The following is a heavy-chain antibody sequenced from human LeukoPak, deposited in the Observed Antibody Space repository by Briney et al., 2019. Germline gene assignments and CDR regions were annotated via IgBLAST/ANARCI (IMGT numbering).Heavy chain of an antibody. CDR2: IYYSGST. Sequence: PSETLSLTCTVSGGSISSYFWSWIRQPPGKGLEWIGYIYYSGSTNYNPSLKSRVTISLDTSKNQLSLKLSSVTAADTAVYYCARDGDCSRGSCYFPRCGMDVWGKGATVTVSS. V-gene: IGHV4-59*01. CDR1: GGSISSYF. CDR3: ARDGDCSRGSCYFPRCGMDV. J-gene: IGHJ6*04. D-gene: IGHD2-15*01.